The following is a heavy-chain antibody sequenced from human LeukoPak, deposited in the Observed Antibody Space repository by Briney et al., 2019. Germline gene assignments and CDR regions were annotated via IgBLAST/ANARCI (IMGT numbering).Heavy chain of an antibody. CDR2: ISAYNGNT. D-gene: IGHD6-6*01. CDR1: GYTFTSYG. J-gene: IGHJ4*02. CDR3: ARIMGIAARPGPFDY. Sequence: GASVKVSCKASGYTFTSYGISWVRQAPGQGLEWMGWISAYNGNTNYAQKLQGSITMTTDTSTSTAYMELRSLRSDDTAVYYCARIMGIAARPGPFDYWGQGTLVTVSS. V-gene: IGHV1-18*01.